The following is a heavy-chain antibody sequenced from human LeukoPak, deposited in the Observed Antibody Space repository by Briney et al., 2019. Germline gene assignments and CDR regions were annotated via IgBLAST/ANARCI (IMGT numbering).Heavy chain of an antibody. V-gene: IGHV4-59*01. CDR1: GDSISRYD. Sequence: SETLSLTCTVSGDSISRYDWSWIPQPPGKGLEWIGYIYYSGNTIYNPSLKSRVTISVDTSKNQFSLRLSSVTAADTALYYCARLDVWGQGTTVTVSS. CDR3: ARLDV. CDR2: IYYSGNT. J-gene: IGHJ6*02.